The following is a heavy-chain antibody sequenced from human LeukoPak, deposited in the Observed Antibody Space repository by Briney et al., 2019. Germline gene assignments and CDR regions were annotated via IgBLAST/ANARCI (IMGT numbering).Heavy chain of an antibody. V-gene: IGHV3-33*06. Sequence: PGRSLRLSRAASGFTFSSYGMHWVRQALGKGLEWVAVIWYDGSNKYYADSVKGRFTISRDNSKNTLYLQMNSLRAEDTAVYYCAKGSISSGWYWWSDWGQGTLVTVSS. D-gene: IGHD6-13*01. CDR1: GFTFSSYG. CDR2: IWYDGSNK. J-gene: IGHJ4*02. CDR3: AKGSISSGWYWWSD.